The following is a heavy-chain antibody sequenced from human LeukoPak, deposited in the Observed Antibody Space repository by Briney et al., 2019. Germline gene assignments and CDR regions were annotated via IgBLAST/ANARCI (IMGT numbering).Heavy chain of an antibody. CDR1: GFMFSSYW. J-gene: IGHJ5*02. CDR3: ATSMAGHNWFDP. CDR2: INSDGSST. D-gene: IGHD6-6*01. Sequence: PGGSLRLSCAASGFMFSSYWMHWVRQAPGKGLVWVSRINSDGSSTSYVDSVKGRFTISRDNAKNTLYLQMNSLRAEATAVYYCATSMAGHNWFDPWGQGTLVTVSS. V-gene: IGHV3-74*01.